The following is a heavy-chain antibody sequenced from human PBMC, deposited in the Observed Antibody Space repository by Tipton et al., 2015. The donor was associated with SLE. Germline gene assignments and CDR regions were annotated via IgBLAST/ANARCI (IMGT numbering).Heavy chain of an antibody. CDR2: LYYTTGTT. J-gene: IGHJ4*02. D-gene: IGHD6-19*01. CDR3: ARHTSGFDY. Sequence: TLSLTCTVSGGSLTSSSYFWAWIRQPAGEGLEWIGRLYYTTGTTNYNPSFTSRVNISVDMSKNQFFLKLNSVNAADTAVYYCARHTSGFDYWGQGTLVTVSS. CDR1: GGSLTSSSYF. V-gene: IGHV4-61*02.